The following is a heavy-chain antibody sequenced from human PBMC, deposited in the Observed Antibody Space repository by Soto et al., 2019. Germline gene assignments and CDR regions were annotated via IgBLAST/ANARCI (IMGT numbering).Heavy chain of an antibody. D-gene: IGHD2-2*01. CDR1: GDSISTFY. Sequence: ETLSLTSTFSGDSISTFYWSWIRQPPGKGLEWIGYIHYSGSNNYNPSLTSQVIISVDTSKNQFSLKLSSVTAAETAVYFCARVRASLFDYWGQGTLVTVSS. CDR2: IHYSGSN. V-gene: IGHV4-59*01. J-gene: IGHJ4*02. CDR3: ARVRASLFDY.